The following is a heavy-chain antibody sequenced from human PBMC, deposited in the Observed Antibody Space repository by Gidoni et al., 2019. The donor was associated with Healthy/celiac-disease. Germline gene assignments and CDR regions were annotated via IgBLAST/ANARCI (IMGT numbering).Heavy chain of an antibody. D-gene: IGHD3-22*01. CDR3: AKDYYDSSGYYTSDAFDI. CDR2: ISGSGGST. V-gene: IGHV3-23*01. J-gene: IGHJ3*02. Sequence: EVQLLESGGGLVQPGGSLRLSFAASGFTFSSYAMSWVRQAPGKGLGWVSAISGSGGSTYYADSVKGRFTISRDNSKNTLYLQMNSLRAEDTAVYYCAKDYYDSSGYYTSDAFDIWGQGTMVTVSS. CDR1: GFTFSSYA.